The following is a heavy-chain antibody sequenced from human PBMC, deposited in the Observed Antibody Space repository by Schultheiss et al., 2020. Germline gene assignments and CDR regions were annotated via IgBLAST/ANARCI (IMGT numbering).Heavy chain of an antibody. J-gene: IGHJ4*02. D-gene: IGHD1-26*01. CDR1: GFSLSTSGVG. V-gene: IGHV2-5*02. Sequence: SGPTLVKPTQTLTLTCTFSGFSLSTSGVGVGWIRQPPGKALEWLALIYWDDDKRYSPSLRSRLTISKDTSKSQVVLTMTNMDPVDTATYYCARLQYSGSYFDYWGQGTLVTVSS. CDR3: ARLQYSGSYFDY. CDR2: IYWDDDK.